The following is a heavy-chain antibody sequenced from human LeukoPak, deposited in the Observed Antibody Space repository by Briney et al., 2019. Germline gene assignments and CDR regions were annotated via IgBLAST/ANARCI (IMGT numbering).Heavy chain of an antibody. V-gene: IGHV3-23*01. CDR2: IVGNGDST. CDR1: KFTFSSYA. Sequence: PGGSLRLSCVGSKFTFSSYAMSWVRQAPEKGLEWVSTIVGNGDSTYYADSVKGRFTISRDNSKNTLYLQMNSLRAEDTAVYYCAKGAFPTAMVTPYFDYWGQGTLVTVSS. CDR3: AKGAFPTAMVTPYFDY. D-gene: IGHD5-18*01. J-gene: IGHJ4*02.